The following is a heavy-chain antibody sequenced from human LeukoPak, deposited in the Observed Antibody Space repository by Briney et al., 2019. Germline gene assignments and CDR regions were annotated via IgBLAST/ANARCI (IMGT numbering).Heavy chain of an antibody. V-gene: IGHV3-74*01. Sequence: GGSLRLSCAASGFTFSSYWMHWVRQAPGKGLVWVSRINSDGSSTSYADSVKGRFTISRDNAKNTLYLQMNRLRAEDTAVYYCATGYCSSTSCLSRAAFDIWGQGTMVTVSS. D-gene: IGHD2-2*01. CDR3: ATGYCSSTSCLSRAAFDI. CDR2: INSDGSST. J-gene: IGHJ3*02. CDR1: GFTFSSYW.